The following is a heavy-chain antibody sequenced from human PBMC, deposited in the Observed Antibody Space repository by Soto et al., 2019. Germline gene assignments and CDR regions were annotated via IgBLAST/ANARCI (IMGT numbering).Heavy chain of an antibody. CDR1: EDTFTHYD. Sequence: QVELVQSGAEVKKPGASVKVSCQASEDTFTHYDINWVRQATGQGLDWMGWMNPNTGNIDYAHKFQGRLTMTRDTSTRTVYMELSSLRSDDTAVYYCVRRVASGHRSWFDPWGQGTLVTVSS. J-gene: IGHJ5*02. CDR3: VRRVASGHRSWFDP. CDR2: MNPNTGNI. V-gene: IGHV1-8*02. D-gene: IGHD2-21*01.